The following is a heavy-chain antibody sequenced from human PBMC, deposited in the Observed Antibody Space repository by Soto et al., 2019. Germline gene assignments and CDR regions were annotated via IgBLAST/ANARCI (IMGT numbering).Heavy chain of an antibody. V-gene: IGHV1-3*01. D-gene: IGHD3-9*01. CDR1: GYTFTSYA. J-gene: IGHJ6*03. Sequence: QVRLVQSGAEVKKPGASVKVSCKASGYTFTSYAMHWVRQAPGQRLEWMGWINAGNGNTKYSQKFQGRVTITRDTSASTAYMELSSLSSEDTAVYYCARGVFDWLLNGGYLAVWGKGTTVTVSS. CDR2: INAGNGNT. CDR3: ARGVFDWLLNGGYLAV.